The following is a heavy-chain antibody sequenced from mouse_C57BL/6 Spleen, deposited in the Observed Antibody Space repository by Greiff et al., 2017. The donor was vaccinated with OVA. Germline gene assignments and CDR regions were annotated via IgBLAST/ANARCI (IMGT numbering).Heavy chain of an antibody. CDR3: APIYYDYDRGFAY. CDR2: IHPNSGST. D-gene: IGHD2-4*01. CDR1: GYTFTSYW. Sequence: QVQLQQPGAELVKPGASVKLSCKASGYTFTSYWMHWVKQRPGQGLEWIGMIHPNSGSTNYNEKFKSKATLTVDKSSSTAYMQLSSLTSEDSAVYYCAPIYYDYDRGFAYWGQGTLVTVSA. J-gene: IGHJ3*01. V-gene: IGHV1-64*01.